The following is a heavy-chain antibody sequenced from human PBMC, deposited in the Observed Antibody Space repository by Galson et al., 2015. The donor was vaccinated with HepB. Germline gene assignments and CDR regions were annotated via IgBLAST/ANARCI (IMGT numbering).Heavy chain of an antibody. D-gene: IGHD3-22*01. Sequence: SLRLSCAASGFIFSSYAMNWVRQAPGKGLEWVSSISRNGDNAYYADSVKGRFTISRDNSKNTVYMEMNSLRVEDTAVYYCVKALEYSSRWGQGTLVTVSS. V-gene: IGHV3-23*01. CDR2: ISRNGDNA. CDR1: GFIFSSYA. CDR3: VKALEYSSR. J-gene: IGHJ4*02.